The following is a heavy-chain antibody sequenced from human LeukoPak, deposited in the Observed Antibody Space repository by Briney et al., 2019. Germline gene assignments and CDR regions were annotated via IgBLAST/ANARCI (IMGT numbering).Heavy chain of an antibody. CDR1: RFVFTNYY. D-gene: IGHD4/OR15-4a*01. CDR2: IRGYGHTK. CDR3: ARAGTYGGCKVFDA. V-gene: IGHV3-11*01. J-gene: IGHJ5*01. Sequence: MTGGSLSLSCVVSRFVFTNYYMSWVRQTPGRGLDWIATIRGYGHTKYYADSAEGRFTISRDNAKDSFYLQMNSLRADDAAVYFCARAGTYGGCKVFDAWGHGGLGSVSS.